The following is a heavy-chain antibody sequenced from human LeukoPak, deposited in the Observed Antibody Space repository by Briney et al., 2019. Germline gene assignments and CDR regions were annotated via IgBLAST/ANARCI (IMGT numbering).Heavy chain of an antibody. CDR1: GGTFSSYA. J-gene: IGHJ6*03. CDR3: AREAGTYYYYYYMDV. Sequence: SVKVSCKASGGTFSSYAISWVRQAPGQGLEWMGGIIPIFVTANYAQKFQGRVTITTDESTSTAYMELSSLRSEDTAVYYCAREAGTYYYYYYMDVWGKGTTVTVSS. D-gene: IGHD6-19*01. V-gene: IGHV1-69*05. CDR2: IIPIFVTA.